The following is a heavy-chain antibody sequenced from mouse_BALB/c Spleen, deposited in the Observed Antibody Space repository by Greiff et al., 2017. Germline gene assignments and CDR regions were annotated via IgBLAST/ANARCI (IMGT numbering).Heavy chain of an antibody. J-gene: IGHJ4*01. CDR2: ISSGSSTI. D-gene: IGHD2-1*01. V-gene: IGHV5-17*02. CDR3: ARSGHYGNYVGAMDY. Sequence: EVQLVESGGGLVQPGGSRKLSCAASGFTFSSFGMHWVRQAPEKGLEWVAYISSGSSTIYYADTVKGRFTISRDNPKNTLFLQMTSLRSEDTAMYYCARSGHYGNYVGAMDYWGQGTSVTVSS. CDR1: GFTFSSFG.